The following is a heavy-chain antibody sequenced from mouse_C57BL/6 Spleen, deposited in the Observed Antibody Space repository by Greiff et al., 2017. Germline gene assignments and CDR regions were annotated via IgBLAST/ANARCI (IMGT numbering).Heavy chain of an antibody. D-gene: IGHD2-5*01. Sequence: VQLQQSGAELVRPGASVTLSCKASGYTFTDYEMHWVKQTPVHGLEWIGAIDPETGGTAYNQKFKGKAILTAAKSSSTAYMELRSLTAEDAAYYYGTRGGNYSNYLDYWGQGTTLTVSS. J-gene: IGHJ2*01. CDR3: TRGGNYSNYLDY. CDR1: GYTFTDYE. V-gene: IGHV1-15*01. CDR2: IDPETGGT.